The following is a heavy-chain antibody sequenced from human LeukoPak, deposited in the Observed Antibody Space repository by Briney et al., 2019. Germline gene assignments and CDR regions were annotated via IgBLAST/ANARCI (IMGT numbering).Heavy chain of an antibody. Sequence: GGSLRLSCSASGFTFSSYWMSWVRQAPGKGLGRVANIKQDGSEKYYVDSVKGRFNISRHNAKNSLYLQMKSLRAGDTVVFECARDTNDYDSSGYDWYCDLRGRGTLVTVSS. V-gene: IGHV3-7*01. CDR1: GFTFSSYW. J-gene: IGHJ2*01. D-gene: IGHD3-22*01. CDR3: ARDTNDYDSSGYDWYCDL. CDR2: IKQDGSEK.